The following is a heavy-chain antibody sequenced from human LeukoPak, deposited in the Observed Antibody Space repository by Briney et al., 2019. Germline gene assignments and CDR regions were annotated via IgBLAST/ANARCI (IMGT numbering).Heavy chain of an antibody. CDR1: GFTFSSYS. CDR3: ARAHGYYYDSSGYYFDY. J-gene: IGHJ4*02. CDR2: ISSSSSTI. V-gene: IGHV3-48*04. Sequence: PGGSLRLSCAASGFTFSSYSMNWVRQAPGKGLEWVSYISSSSSTIYYADSVKGRFTISRDNAKNSLYLQMNSLRAEDTAVYYCARAHGYYYDSSGYYFDYWGQGTLVTVSS. D-gene: IGHD3-22*01.